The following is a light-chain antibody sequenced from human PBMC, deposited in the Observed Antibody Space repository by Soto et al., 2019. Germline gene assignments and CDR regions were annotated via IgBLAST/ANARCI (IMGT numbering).Light chain of an antibody. CDR2: GDD. Sequence: SYELTQPPSVSVAPGQTATIACKGASIRSKNVHWYQDKSGQAPVLVVYGDDDRPSGIPERFSGNRSGNTATLTINRVEAGDEADYYIQVWDIRSDHVVFGGGTKLTVL. CDR1: SIRSKN. V-gene: IGLV3-21*02. J-gene: IGLJ2*01. CDR3: QVWDIRSDHVV.